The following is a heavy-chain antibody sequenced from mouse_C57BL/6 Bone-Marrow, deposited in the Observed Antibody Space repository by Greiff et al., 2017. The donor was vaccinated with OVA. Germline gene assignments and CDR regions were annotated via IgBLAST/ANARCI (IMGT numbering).Heavy chain of an antibody. Sequence: EVNVVESGGGLVKPGGSLKLSCAASGFTFSSYAMSWVRQTPEKRLEWVATISDGGSYTYYPDNVKGRFTISRDNAKNNLYLQMSHLKSEDTAKYYGADGYPWFAYWGQGTLVTVSA. CDR3: ADGYPWFAY. J-gene: IGHJ3*01. V-gene: IGHV5-4*03. CDR2: ISDGGSYT. D-gene: IGHD2-3*01. CDR1: GFTFSSYA.